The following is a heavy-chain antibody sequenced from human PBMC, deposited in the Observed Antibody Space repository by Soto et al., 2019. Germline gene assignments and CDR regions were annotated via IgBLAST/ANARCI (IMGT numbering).Heavy chain of an antibody. CDR3: ARDLVPGYTGFSDY. D-gene: IGHD5-12*01. V-gene: IGHV1-18*01. CDR2: ISAYNGNT. Sequence: ASVQVSCKTSGYTFSNYGINWVRQAPGQGLEWMGWISAYNGNTNFAQKLQGRVSLTTDISSTTAYMELRSLTSDDTAVYYCARDLVPGYTGFSDYWGQGTLVTVS. J-gene: IGHJ4*02. CDR1: GYTFSNYG.